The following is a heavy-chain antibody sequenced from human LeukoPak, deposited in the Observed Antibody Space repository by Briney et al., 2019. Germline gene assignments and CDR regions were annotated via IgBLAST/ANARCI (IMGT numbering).Heavy chain of an antibody. V-gene: IGHV4-61*02. CDR2: IYTSGST. CDR1: GGSISSGSYY. CDR3: ATLTMVRGVIVDY. D-gene: IGHD3-10*01. J-gene: IGHJ4*02. Sequence: SQTLSLTCTVSGGSISSGSYYWSWIRQPAGKGLEWIGRIYTSGSTNYNPSFKSRVTISVDTSKNQFSLKLSSVTAADTAVYYCATLTMVRGVIVDYWGQGTLVTVSS.